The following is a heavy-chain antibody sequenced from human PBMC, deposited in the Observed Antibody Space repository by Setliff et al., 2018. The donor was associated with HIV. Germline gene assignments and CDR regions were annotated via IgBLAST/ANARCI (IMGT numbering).Heavy chain of an antibody. CDR2: IYSTGST. V-gene: IGHV4-59*11. CDR1: GASITSHY. J-gene: IGHJ4*02. D-gene: IGHD5-12*01. CDR3: ARSPLYSGYERYYFDY. Sequence: PSETLSLTCTVSGASITSHYWSWIRQSPGRELEWIGYIYSTGSTNYNPSLQSRVSISMDASKNKFSLKVTSVTSADTAVYYCARSPLYSGYERYYFDYWGQGTLVTVSS.